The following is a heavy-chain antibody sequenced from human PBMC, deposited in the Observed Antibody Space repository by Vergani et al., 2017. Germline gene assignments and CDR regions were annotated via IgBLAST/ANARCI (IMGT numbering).Heavy chain of an antibody. D-gene: IGHD1-26*01. CDR1: GFTFSSYS. CDR3: ARCGRGRGQSAFDI. CDR2: ISSSSSYI. J-gene: IGHJ3*02. Sequence: EVQLVESGGGLVKPGGSLRLSCAASGFTFSSYSMNWVRQAPGKGLEWVSSISSSSSYIYYADSVKGRLTISRDNAKNSLYLQMNSLRAEDTAVYYCARCGRGRGQSAFDIWGQGTMVTVSS. V-gene: IGHV3-21*01.